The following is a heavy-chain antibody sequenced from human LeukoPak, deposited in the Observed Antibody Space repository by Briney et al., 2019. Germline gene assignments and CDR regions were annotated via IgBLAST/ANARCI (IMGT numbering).Heavy chain of an antibody. D-gene: IGHD5-12*01. CDR1: GFTFSSYS. J-gene: IGHJ6*02. V-gene: IGHV3-21*01. CDR3: ARGDSGYDLYYYGMDV. Sequence: GGSLRLSCAASGFTFSSYSMNWVRQAPGKGLEWVSSISSSSSYIYYADSVKGRFTISRDNAKNSPYLQMNSLRAEDTAVYYCARGDSGYDLYYYGMDVWGQGTTVTVSS. CDR2: ISSSSSYI.